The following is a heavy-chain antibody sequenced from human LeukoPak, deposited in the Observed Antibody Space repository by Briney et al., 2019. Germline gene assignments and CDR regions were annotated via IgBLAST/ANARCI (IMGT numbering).Heavy chain of an antibody. D-gene: IGHD2-2*01. CDR1: GFTFSDYY. CDR3: TSPPLGYCSTTSCLQSFQQ. J-gene: IGHJ1*01. CDR2: ISSSGSII. V-gene: IGHV3-11*04. Sequence: GGSLRLSCAASGFTFSDYYMSWIRQAPGRGLEWVSYISSSGSIIDYADSVKGRFTISRDNAKNSLYLQMNSLRDDDTAVYYCTSPPLGYCSTTSCLQSFQQWGQGTLVTVSS.